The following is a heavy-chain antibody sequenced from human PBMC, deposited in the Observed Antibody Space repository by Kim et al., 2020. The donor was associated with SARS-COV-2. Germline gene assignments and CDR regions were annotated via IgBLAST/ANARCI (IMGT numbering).Heavy chain of an antibody. D-gene: IGHD6-19*01. CDR3: AKDIRYSXGFGFDY. V-gene: IGHV3-9*01. J-gene: IGHJ4*02. Sequence: DSWKGXFTIXKDTAKNSLYLQMNSLRAEDTALYYCAKDIRYSXGFGFDYWGQGTLVTVSS.